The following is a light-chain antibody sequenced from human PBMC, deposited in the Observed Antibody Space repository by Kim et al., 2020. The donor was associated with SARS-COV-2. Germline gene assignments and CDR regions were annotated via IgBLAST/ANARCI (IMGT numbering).Light chain of an antibody. J-gene: IGKJ1*01. CDR1: QTIPAL. V-gene: IGKV1-5*01. CDR3: QQYHSFPWT. CDR2: EVP. Sequence: ERAPITCRARQTIPALLAWNQQIPGKAPNLLVEEVPTVEDAVPSRYSGGGSVTEFTLTIASLRPDDFATYDCQQYHSFPWTFGQGT.